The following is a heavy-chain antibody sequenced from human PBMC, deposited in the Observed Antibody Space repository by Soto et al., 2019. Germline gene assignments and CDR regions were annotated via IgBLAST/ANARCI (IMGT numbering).Heavy chain of an antibody. CDR2: VNSDGDTT. Sequence: VQLVESGGGLVQPGGSLRLSCAASGFTFRNYWMHWVRQAPGKGLVWVSRVNSDGDTTYYADSVKGRFTISRDNAKNTLHLQMNSLVAEDTAVYYCASNYAYAEGYYFYGIDVWGQGTTVTVSS. CDR1: GFTFRNYW. D-gene: IGHD3-16*01. J-gene: IGHJ6*02. CDR3: ASNYAYAEGYYFYGIDV. V-gene: IGHV3-74*01.